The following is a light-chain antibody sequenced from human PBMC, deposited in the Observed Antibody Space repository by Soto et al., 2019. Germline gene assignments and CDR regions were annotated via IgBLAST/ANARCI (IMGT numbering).Light chain of an antibody. V-gene: IGKV4-1*01. CDR3: QQYHSVPYT. Sequence: DIVMTQSPESLAVSLGERATINCKSSQSVLYSSNNKNYLAWYLQKPGQPPKLLIYWASTQESGVPDRFSGSGSGTEFTLTISSLQAEDVAVYYCQQYHSVPYTFGQGTKLEIK. J-gene: IGKJ2*01. CDR2: WAS. CDR1: QSVLYSSNNKNY.